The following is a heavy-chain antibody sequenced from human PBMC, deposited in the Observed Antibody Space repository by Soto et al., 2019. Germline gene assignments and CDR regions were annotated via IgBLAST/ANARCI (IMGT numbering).Heavy chain of an antibody. CDR1: GDSFTSYA. J-gene: IGHJ4*02. V-gene: IGHV1-3*01. CDR2: INAGNGNT. Sequence: GASVKVSCKASGDSFTSYAMHWVRQAPGQRLEWMGWINAGNGNTKYSQKFQGRVTITKDTSASTAYMELSSLRFEDTAVYYCARGSTSSWPFDLWGPGTLVPSPQ. D-gene: IGHD2-2*01. CDR3: ARGSTSSWPFDL.